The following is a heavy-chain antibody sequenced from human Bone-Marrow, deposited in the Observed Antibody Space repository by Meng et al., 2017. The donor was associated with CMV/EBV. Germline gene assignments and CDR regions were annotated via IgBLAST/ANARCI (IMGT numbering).Heavy chain of an antibody. CDR3: ARDGGFCTSTSCPNWFDP. CDR1: GYTFTGYY. V-gene: IGHV1-2*02. D-gene: IGHD2-2*01. CDR2: INLNSGAI. Sequence: ASVKVSCKASGYTFTGYYMHWVRQAPGQGLQWMGWINLNSGAIKFAQKFQGRLTMTRDASINTAYLGLSRLRSDDTAMYYCARDGGFCTSTSCPNWFDPWGQGTLVTVSS. J-gene: IGHJ5*02.